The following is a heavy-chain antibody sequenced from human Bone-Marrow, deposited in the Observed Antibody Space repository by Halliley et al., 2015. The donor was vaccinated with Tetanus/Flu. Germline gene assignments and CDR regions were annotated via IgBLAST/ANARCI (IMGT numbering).Heavy chain of an antibody. J-gene: IGHJ6*02. V-gene: IGHV5-51*01. CDR3: ARSPSETGFYGMDV. CDR2: IYPDGSDT. Sequence: WRGIIYPDGSDTRYNPSFQGQVTFSADRSLSTAYLQWTSLKASDTAMYFCARSPSETGFYGMDVWGPGTTVTVSS.